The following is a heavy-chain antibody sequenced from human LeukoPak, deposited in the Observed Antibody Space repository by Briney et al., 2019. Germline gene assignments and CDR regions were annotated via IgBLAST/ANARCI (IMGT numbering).Heavy chain of an antibody. CDR1: GYTFTDYY. J-gene: IGHJ4*02. CDR2: INPNSGGT. V-gene: IGHV1-2*02. D-gene: IGHD3-16*01. Sequence: ASVKVSCKASGYTFTDYYMHWVRQAPGQGLEWMGWINPNSGGTNSAKKFQGRVTMTRDTSIRTAYMELSRLRSDDTAVYYCARERGGTPFDFWGQGTLVTVSS. CDR3: ARERGGTPFDF.